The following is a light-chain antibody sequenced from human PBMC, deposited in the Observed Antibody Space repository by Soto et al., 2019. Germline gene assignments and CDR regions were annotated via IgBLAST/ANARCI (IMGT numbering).Light chain of an antibody. Sequence: QSVLTQPPSASGTPGQRGTISCSGSSSNIGSNTVNWYQQLPGTAPKLLIYSNNQRPSGVPDRFSGSKSGTSASLAISGLQSEDEADYYCAAWDDSLNGQGVFGGGTKVTVL. CDR1: SSNIGSNT. CDR3: AAWDDSLNGQGV. CDR2: SNN. V-gene: IGLV1-44*01. J-gene: IGLJ2*01.